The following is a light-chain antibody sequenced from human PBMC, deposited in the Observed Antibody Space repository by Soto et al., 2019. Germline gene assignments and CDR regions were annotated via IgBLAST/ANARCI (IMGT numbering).Light chain of an antibody. V-gene: IGKV3-20*01. CDR2: DAA. CDR1: KTVSNNY. CDR3: QQYGSPPT. J-gene: IGKJ5*01. Sequence: LSQSPGALAAFSCRATKTVSNNYLAWYQQKPGQAPKLLIHDAAYRASGTPARISGSGSGTDFTLTISRLQPEDIAVYYCQQYGSPPTFGQRTRLAIK.